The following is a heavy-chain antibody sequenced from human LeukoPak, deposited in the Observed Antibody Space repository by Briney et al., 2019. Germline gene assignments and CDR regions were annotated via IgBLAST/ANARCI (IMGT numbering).Heavy chain of an antibody. V-gene: IGHV4-4*07. CDR1: GGSFIGHY. CDR2: IYTSGSS. CDR3: ARSLVVSWYNWFDP. D-gene: IGHD2-2*01. J-gene: IGHJ5*02. Sequence: SETLSLTCTVSGGSFIGHYWSWIRQAPGKGLEWIGHIYTSGSSQFNPSLESRVAMSIDMSKNQFSLKVRSVTAADTAVYYCARSLVVSWYNWFDPWGQGTLVTVSS.